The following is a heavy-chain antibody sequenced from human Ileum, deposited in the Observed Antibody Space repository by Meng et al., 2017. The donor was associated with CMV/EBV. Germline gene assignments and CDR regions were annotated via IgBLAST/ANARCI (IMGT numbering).Heavy chain of an antibody. J-gene: IGHJ4*02. V-gene: IGHV1-2*02. Sequence: FIDYSMHWVRQAPGQGLEWMGWINPNSGATDYAQKFQGRVTLTADTSITTVYMEVTRVKSDDTAVYYCARDMWYSSGWSAGFYFESWGQGTLVTVSS. D-gene: IGHD6-13*01. CDR2: INPNSGAT. CDR3: ARDMWYSSGWSAGFYFES. CDR1: FIDYS.